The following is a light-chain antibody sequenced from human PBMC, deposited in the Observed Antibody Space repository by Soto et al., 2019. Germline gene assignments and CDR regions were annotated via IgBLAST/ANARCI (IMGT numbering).Light chain of an antibody. CDR2: GNS. V-gene: IGLV1-40*01. CDR3: QSYDSSLSYV. J-gene: IGLJ1*01. Sequence: QSVLTQPPSVSGAPGQRVTISCTGSSSNIGAGYDVHWYQQLPGTAPKLLIYGNSNRPSGVPDRFSGSKSGTSASLAITGLQAEDEADYYCQSYDSSLSYVFCTGINFAVL. CDR1: SSNIGAGYD.